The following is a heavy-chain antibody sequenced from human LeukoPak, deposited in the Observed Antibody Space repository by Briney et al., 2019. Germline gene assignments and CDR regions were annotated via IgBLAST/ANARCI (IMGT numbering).Heavy chain of an antibody. D-gene: IGHD2-15*01. CDR1: GFTFSSYW. Sequence: GGSLRLSCAASGFTFSSYWMHWVRQAPGKGLVWVSRIYTDGSSTTYADSVKGRFTISRDNAKNTLYLQMNRLRAEDTAVYYCARWGYCSGGTCYPRGFDYWGQGTLVTVSS. CDR2: IYTDGSST. CDR3: ARWGYCSGGTCYPRGFDY. V-gene: IGHV3-74*01. J-gene: IGHJ4*02.